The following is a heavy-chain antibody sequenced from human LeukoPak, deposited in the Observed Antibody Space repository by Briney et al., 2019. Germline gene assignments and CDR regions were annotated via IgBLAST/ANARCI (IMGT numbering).Heavy chain of an antibody. D-gene: IGHD3-9*01. CDR1: GFTFSNYA. J-gene: IGHJ4*02. CDR3: ARETYFDWLRWADY. V-gene: IGHV3-7*01. CDR2: IKQDGSEK. Sequence: GGSLRLSCSASGFTFSNYAMHWVRQAPGKGLEWVANIKQDGSEKYYVDSVKGRFTISRDNAKNSLYLQMNSLRAEDTAVYYCARETYFDWLRWADYWGQGTLVTVSS.